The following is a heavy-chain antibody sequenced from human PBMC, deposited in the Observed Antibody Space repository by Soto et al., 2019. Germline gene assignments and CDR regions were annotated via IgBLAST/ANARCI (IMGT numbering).Heavy chain of an antibody. CDR2: IMTIFRAP. CDR3: ASWLKGPDIGNYYYGMDV. CDR1: GGAFSDYA. D-gene: IGHD2-15*01. J-gene: IGHJ6*02. Sequence: QVQLVQSGAEVKKPGSSVKVSCKASGGAFSDYAFSWVRQAPGQGLEWLGGIMTIFRAPDYAQKFQGRVTITADEVTRKAYMEMNSLRSEDTAVYYCASWLKGPDIGNYYYGMDVWGQGTTVTVS. V-gene: IGHV1-69*12.